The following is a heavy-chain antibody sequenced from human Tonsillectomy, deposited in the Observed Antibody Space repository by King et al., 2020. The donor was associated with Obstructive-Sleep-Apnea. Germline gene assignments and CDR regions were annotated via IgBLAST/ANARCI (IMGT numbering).Heavy chain of an antibody. J-gene: IGHJ6*02. D-gene: IGHD3-3*01. CDR1: GFTFDTYA. V-gene: IGHV3-30*04. CDR2: ISYDGTIK. Sequence: VQLVESGGGVVQPGRSLRLSCAASGFTFDTYAIHWVRQAPGKGLEPLSVISYDGTIKYYSDSVKGRFTISRDNPKNTLYLPMNSLRPDDTAVYYCARGFLQWMPRCGMDVWGQGTTVTVSS. CDR3: ARGFLQWMPRCGMDV.